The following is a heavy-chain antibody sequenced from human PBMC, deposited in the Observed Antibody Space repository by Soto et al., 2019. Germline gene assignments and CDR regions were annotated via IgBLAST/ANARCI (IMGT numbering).Heavy chain of an antibody. J-gene: IGHJ4*02. V-gene: IGHV4-39*07. Sequence: SETLSLTCTVSGGSISSSSYYWGWIRQPPGKGLEWIGSIYYSGSTYYNPSLKSRVTISVDTSKNQFSLKLSSVTAADTAVYYCXRVSVMAVAAQKWSFDYWGQGTLVTVSS. CDR1: GGSISSSSYY. CDR3: XRVSVMAVAAQKWSFDY. D-gene: IGHD6-19*01. CDR2: IYYSGST.